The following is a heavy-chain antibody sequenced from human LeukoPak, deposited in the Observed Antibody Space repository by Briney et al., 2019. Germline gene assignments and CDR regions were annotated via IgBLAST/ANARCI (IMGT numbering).Heavy chain of an antibody. Sequence: SETLSLTCTVAGGSISSNYWSWIRQPAGKGLEWIGRINTSGSTNYNPSLKSRVTMSVDTSKNQFSLKLSSATAADTAVYYCARQGEYYYDSSRGYFDYWGQGTLVTVSS. CDR2: INTSGST. V-gene: IGHV4-4*07. CDR1: GGSISSNY. CDR3: ARQGEYYYDSSRGYFDY. J-gene: IGHJ4*02. D-gene: IGHD3-22*01.